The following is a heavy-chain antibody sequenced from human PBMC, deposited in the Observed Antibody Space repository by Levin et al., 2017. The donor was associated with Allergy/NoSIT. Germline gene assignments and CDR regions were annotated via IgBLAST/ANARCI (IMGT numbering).Heavy chain of an antibody. CDR3: GKAPAVTVYRGEHYYYHYLDV. CDR2: VWFDGSKQ. V-gene: IGHV3-33*06. J-gene: IGHJ6*03. CDR1: GFHFPSYG. D-gene: IGHD2-21*02. Sequence: QAGESLKISCAASGFHFPSYGIHCVRQAPGKGLEWVALVWFDGSKQYYADSVKGRFTISKDNSKNIVSLRMFSLRVEDTATYYCGKAPAVTVYRGEHYYYHYLDVWGKGTTVIVSS.